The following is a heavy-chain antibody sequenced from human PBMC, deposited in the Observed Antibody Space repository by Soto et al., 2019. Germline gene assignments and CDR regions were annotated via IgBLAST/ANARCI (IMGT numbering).Heavy chain of an antibody. D-gene: IGHD3-22*01. V-gene: IGHV4-59*12. Sequence: PSETLSLTCTVSGGSISSYYWSWIRQPPGKGLEWIGYIYYSGSTNYNPSLKSRVTISVDTSKNQFSLKLSSVTAADAAVYYCARVVPRNYYDSSGYYYYFDYWGQGTLVTVSS. J-gene: IGHJ4*02. CDR2: IYYSGST. CDR1: GGSISSYY. CDR3: ARVVPRNYYDSSGYYYYFDY.